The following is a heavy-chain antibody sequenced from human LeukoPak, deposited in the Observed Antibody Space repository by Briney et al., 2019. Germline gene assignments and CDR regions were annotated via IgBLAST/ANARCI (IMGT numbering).Heavy chain of an antibody. Sequence: ASVKVSCKASGYTFTAYYLHWVRQAPGQGLEWLGWINPNSGGTNYAQKFQGRVTMTRDTSISTAYMELNRLRSDDTAVYYCARDTQNAFDIWGQGTMVTVSS. CDR1: GYTFTAYY. J-gene: IGHJ3*02. CDR2: INPNSGGT. V-gene: IGHV1-2*02. CDR3: ARDTQNAFDI.